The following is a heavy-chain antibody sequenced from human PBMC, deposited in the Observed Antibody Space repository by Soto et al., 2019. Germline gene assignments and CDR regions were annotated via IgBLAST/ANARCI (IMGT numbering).Heavy chain of an antibody. V-gene: IGHV4-39*01. CDR2: IYYSGST. CDR3: ARLGDLWYYYGMDV. CDR1: GGSIISISYY. Sequence: SETLSLTXTVSGGSIISISYYWGCIRQPPGKGLEWIGSIYYSGSTYYNPSLKSRVTISVDTSKNQFSLKLSSVTAADTAVYYCARLGDLWYYYGMDVWGQGTTVTVSS. D-gene: IGHD3-10*01. J-gene: IGHJ6*02.